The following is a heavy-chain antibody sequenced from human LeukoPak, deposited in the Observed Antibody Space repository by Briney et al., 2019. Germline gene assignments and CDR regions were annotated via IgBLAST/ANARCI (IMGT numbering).Heavy chain of an antibody. CDR2: ISAYNGNT. Sequence: GASVKVSCKASGYTFTNYGITWVRQAPGQGLEWMGWISAYNGNTNYAQKLQDRVTMTTDTSTSTAYMELRSLRSDDTAVYYCARGQNFDWLLSGAFDIWGQGTMVTVSS. V-gene: IGHV1-18*01. D-gene: IGHD3-9*01. CDR3: ARGQNFDWLLSGAFDI. CDR1: GYTFTNYG. J-gene: IGHJ3*02.